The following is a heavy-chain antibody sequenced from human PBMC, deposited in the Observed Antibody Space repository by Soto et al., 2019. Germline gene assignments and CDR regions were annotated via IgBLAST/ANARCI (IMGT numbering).Heavy chain of an antibody. CDR3: ARDYYYDSSGYSLYYGTDV. J-gene: IGHJ6*02. V-gene: IGHV1-8*01. D-gene: IGHD3-22*01. CDR2: MNPNSGNT. CDR1: GYTFTGYD. Sequence: GASVKVSCKAAGYTFTGYDINWVRQATGQGLEWMGWMNPNSGNTGYAQKFQGRVTMTRNTSISTAYMELSSLRSEDTAVYYCARDYYYDSSGYSLYYGTDVCGQGTTVTVSS.